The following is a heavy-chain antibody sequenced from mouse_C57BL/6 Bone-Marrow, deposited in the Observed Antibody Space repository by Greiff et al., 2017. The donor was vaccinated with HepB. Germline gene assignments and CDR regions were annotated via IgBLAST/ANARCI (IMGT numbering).Heavy chain of an antibody. V-gene: IGHV10-1*01. CDR1: GFSFNTYA. Sequence: GGGLVQPKGSLKLSCAASGFSFNTYAMNWVRQAPGKGLEGVARIRSKSNNYATYYADSVKDRFTISSDDSESMLYLQMNNLKTEDTAMYYCVRLYYYGSSRYYAMDYWGQGTSVTVSS. CDR3: VRLYYYGSSRYYAMDY. J-gene: IGHJ4*01. D-gene: IGHD1-1*01. CDR2: IRSKSNNYAT.